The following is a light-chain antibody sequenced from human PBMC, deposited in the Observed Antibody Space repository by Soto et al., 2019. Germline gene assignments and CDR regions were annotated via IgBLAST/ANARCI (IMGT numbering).Light chain of an antibody. J-gene: IGKJ2*01. Sequence: DIQMTQSPSSVSASVGDRVTITCRASQGISNWLAWYQQKPGQAPKLLIYAASSLKRGVPSRFSGSGSGTDFSLTISSLQPEDFATYYCQQAKSFPPYTFGQGTKLEIK. CDR3: QQAKSFPPYT. CDR2: AAS. V-gene: IGKV1-12*01. CDR1: QGISNW.